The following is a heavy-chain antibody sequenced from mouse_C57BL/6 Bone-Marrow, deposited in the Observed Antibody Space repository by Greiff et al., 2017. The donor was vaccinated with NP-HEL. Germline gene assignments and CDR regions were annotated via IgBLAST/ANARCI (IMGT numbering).Heavy chain of an antibody. CDR2: IYPGDGDT. J-gene: IGHJ2*01. Sequence: QVQLKESGPELVKPGASVKISCKASGYAFSSSWMNWVKQRPGKGLEWIGRIYPGDGDTNYNGKFKGKATLTADKSSSTAYMQLSSRTSEDSAVYFCARFCGFDYWGQGTTLTVSS. V-gene: IGHV1-82*01. CDR3: ARFCGFDY. CDR1: GYAFSSSW.